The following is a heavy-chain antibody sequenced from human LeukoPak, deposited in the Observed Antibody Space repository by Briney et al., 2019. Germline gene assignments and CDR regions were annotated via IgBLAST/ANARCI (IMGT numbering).Heavy chain of an antibody. D-gene: IGHD1-7*01. J-gene: IGHJ5*02. CDR1: GGSISSSS. CDR3: ARDFRDWNYLFDP. CDR2: ISSSSSYI. V-gene: IGHV3-21*01. Sequence: ETLSLTCTVSGGSISSSSYYWGWIRQPPGKGLEWVSSISSSSSYIYYADSVKGRFTISRDNSKNTLYLQMNGLRAEDTAVYYCARDFRDWNYLFDPWGQGTLVTVSS.